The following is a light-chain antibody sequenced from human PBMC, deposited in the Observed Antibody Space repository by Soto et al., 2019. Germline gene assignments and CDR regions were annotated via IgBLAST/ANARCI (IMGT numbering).Light chain of an antibody. CDR3: QKYYSTPLT. Sequence: EIVLTQSRGTLTLSPGERATLSCRASQSVSSNYLGWYQKKPGQAPRILIYGESTRATGIPDRFSGSGSGTELNLIISKLQAEDVAVYYCQKYYSTPLTFGGGTKVDIK. CDR2: GES. J-gene: IGKJ4*01. V-gene: IGKV3-20*01. CDR1: QSVSSNY.